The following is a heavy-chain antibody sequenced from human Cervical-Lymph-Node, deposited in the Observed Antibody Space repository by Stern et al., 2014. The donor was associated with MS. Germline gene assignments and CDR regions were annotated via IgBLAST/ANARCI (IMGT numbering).Heavy chain of an antibody. V-gene: IGHV3-11*01. Sequence: VQLLESGGGLVKPGGSLRLSCAASGFTFSDYYMSWIRQPPGKGLEWVSYITSSGSAIYYAASVKGRFTISRDNARNSLYLQMNSLRAEDTAVYYCARTTTVTSYNYYFYGLDVWGQGTTVTVSS. CDR1: GFTFSDYY. CDR2: ITSSGSAI. CDR3: ARTTTVTSYNYYFYGLDV. J-gene: IGHJ6*02. D-gene: IGHD4-17*01.